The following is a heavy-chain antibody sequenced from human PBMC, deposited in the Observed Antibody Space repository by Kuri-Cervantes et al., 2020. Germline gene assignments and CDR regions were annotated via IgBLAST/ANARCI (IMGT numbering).Heavy chain of an antibody. CDR1: GFTFSSYG. CDR2: ISYDGSNK. Sequence: GESLKISCAASGFTFSSYGMHWVRQAPGKGLEWVAVISYDGSNKYYADSVKGRFTIPRDNSKNTLYLQMNSLRAEDTAVYYCAKLTRFAEEPFDYWGQGTLVTVSS. D-gene: IGHD4-23*01. J-gene: IGHJ4*02. V-gene: IGHV3-30*18. CDR3: AKLTRFAEEPFDY.